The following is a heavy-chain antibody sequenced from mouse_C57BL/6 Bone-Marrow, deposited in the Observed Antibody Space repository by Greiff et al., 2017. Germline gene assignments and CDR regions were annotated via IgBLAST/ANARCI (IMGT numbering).Heavy chain of an antibody. CDR1: GFTFSSYG. Sequence: DVTLVESGGDLVKPGGSLKLSCAASGFTFSSYGMSWVRQTPDKRLEWVATISSGGSYTYYPDNVKGRFTISRDNAKHTLYLQMSSLKSEDTAMYYCSRGHYGSSPNYAMDYWGQGTSVTVSS. CDR2: ISSGGSYT. J-gene: IGHJ4*01. D-gene: IGHD1-1*01. V-gene: IGHV5-6*02. CDR3: SRGHYGSSPNYAMDY.